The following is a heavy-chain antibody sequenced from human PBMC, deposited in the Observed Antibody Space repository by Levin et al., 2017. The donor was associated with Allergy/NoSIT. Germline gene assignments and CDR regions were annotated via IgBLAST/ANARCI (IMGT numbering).Heavy chain of an antibody. Sequence: PPGGSLRLSCEASGFTFTSYAMSWVRQAPGKGLEWVSATSGSGGNTYYADSVKGRFTISRDNSKNTLNLHMNSLRAEDTAVYYCAKGDRFSSTILNWFDPWGQGTLVTVSS. CDR2: TSGSGGNT. CDR3: AKGDRFSSTILNWFDP. J-gene: IGHJ5*02. D-gene: IGHD2-2*01. CDR1: GFTFTSYA. V-gene: IGHV3-23*01.